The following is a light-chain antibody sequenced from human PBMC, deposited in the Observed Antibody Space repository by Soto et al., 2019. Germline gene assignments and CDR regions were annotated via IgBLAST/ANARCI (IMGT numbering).Light chain of an antibody. J-gene: IGKJ1*01. V-gene: IGKV1-5*03. Sequence: DIQMTQSPSTLSASVGDRVTITCRASQSISPWLAWYQQIPGEAPKLLIYKASSLESWVPSRFSGSGSGTEFTLTISSLQPEDVATYYCQQSATYWTFGQGTKVEIK. CDR1: QSISPW. CDR3: QQSATYWT. CDR2: KAS.